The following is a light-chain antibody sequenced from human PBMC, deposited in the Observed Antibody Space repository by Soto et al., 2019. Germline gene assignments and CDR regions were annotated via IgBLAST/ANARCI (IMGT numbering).Light chain of an antibody. J-gene: IGKJ5*01. Sequence: DIQLTQSPSFLSASVGDRVTITCRASQGISSYLAWYQQKPGKAPKLLIYAASTLQSGVPSRFSGSGSGTEFTLTISSLQPEDFANYYCQQLNSYPQVTFGQGTRLEIK. CDR3: QQLNSYPQVT. V-gene: IGKV1-9*01. CDR1: QGISSY. CDR2: AAS.